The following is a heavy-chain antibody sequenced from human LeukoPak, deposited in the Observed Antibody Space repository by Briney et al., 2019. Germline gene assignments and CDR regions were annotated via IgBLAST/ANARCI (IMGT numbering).Heavy chain of an antibody. V-gene: IGHV3-11*04. CDR3: ASGIVVVTAAEYFQH. Sequence: SGGSLRLSCAASGVTFSDYYVSWIRQAPGKGLEWVSYISSSGSTIYYADSVKGRFTISRDNAKNSLYLQMNSLRAEDTAVYYCASGIVVVTAAEYFQHWGQGTLVTVSS. D-gene: IGHD2-21*02. J-gene: IGHJ1*01. CDR1: GVTFSDYY. CDR2: ISSSGSTI.